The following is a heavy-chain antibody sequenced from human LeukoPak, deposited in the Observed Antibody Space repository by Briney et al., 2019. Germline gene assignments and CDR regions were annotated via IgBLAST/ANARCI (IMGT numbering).Heavy chain of an antibody. CDR2: IYYSGST. CDR3: ARLDLYQLLGDDGFDI. Sequence: SETLSLTCTVSGGSISSSSYYWSWIRQPPGKGLEWIGSIYYSGSTYYNPSLKSRVTISVDTSKDQFSLKLSPVTAADTAVYYCARLDLYQLLGDDGFDIWGQGTMVTVSS. J-gene: IGHJ3*02. CDR1: GGSISSSSYY. V-gene: IGHV4-39*01. D-gene: IGHD2-2*01.